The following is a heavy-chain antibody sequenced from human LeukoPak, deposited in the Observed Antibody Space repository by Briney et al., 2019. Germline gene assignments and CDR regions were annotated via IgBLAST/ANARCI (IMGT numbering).Heavy chain of an antibody. CDR2: IYYSGST. CDR3: ATPRGGGSGSYYNT. D-gene: IGHD3-10*01. CDR1: GGSISSYY. V-gene: IGHV4-59*01. Sequence: SETLSLTCTVSGGSISSYYWSWIRQPPGKGLEWIGYIYYSGSTNYNPSLKSRVTISVDTSKNQFSLKLSSVTAADTAVYYCATPRGGGSGSYYNTWGQGTLVTVSS. J-gene: IGHJ5*02.